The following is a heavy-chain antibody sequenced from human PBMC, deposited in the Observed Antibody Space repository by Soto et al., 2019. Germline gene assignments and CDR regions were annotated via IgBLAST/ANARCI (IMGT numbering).Heavy chain of an antibody. CDR3: AVAVAGPTAIGY. V-gene: IGHV3-74*01. Sequence: EVPLVESGGGLVQPGGSLRLSCAASGFTFSSYWMHWVRQAPGKGLVWVSRINSDGSSTSYADSVKGRFTISRDNAKNTLYLQMNSLRAKDTAVYYCAVAVAGPTAIGYWGQGTLVTVSS. CDR2: INSDGSST. CDR1: GFTFSSYW. D-gene: IGHD6-19*01. J-gene: IGHJ4*02.